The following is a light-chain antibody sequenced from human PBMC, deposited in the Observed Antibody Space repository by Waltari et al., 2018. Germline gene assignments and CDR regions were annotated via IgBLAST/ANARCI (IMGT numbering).Light chain of an antibody. CDR3: QQYDNLVT. V-gene: IGKV1-33*01. CDR1: QAINNH. J-gene: IGKJ4*01. CDR2: DVS. Sequence: DIQMTQSPSSLSASVGDRVTITCQASQAINNHLNWYQQKPGKAPELLIYDVSKLETGVPSRFRGSGSGTDFSFTISSLQPEDIATYYCQQYDNLVTFGGGTRV.